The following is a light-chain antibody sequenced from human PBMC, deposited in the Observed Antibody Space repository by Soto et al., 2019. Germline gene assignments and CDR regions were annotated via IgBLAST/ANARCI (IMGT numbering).Light chain of an antibody. Sequence: VLTHAPGTLLVSTKYRATLSFRASQSIHTSLAWYQQKPGQPPRLVIYDASLRANGVPARFSGRGSGTEFTLTISSLQPDDFATYYCQQYNSYWKFGQGTKVEIK. CDR3: QQYNSYWK. CDR1: QSIHTS. V-gene: IGKV3-11*01. J-gene: IGKJ1*01. CDR2: DAS.